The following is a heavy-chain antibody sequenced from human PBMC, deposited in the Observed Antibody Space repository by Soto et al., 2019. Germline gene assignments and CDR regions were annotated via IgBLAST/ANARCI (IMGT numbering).Heavy chain of an antibody. Sequence: EVQLLESGGGLVQPGGSLRLSCAASGFTFSSYAMSWVRQAPGKGLEWVSAISGSGGSTYYADSVKGRFTISRDNSKNTLYLQMNSLRAEDTAVYYCAIGSGVAGSFDYWDQGTLVTVSS. J-gene: IGHJ4*02. D-gene: IGHD6-19*01. CDR3: AIGSGVAGSFDY. CDR1: GFTFSSYA. V-gene: IGHV3-23*01. CDR2: ISGSGGST.